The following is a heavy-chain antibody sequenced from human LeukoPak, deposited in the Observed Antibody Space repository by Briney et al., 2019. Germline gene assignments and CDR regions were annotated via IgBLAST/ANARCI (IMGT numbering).Heavy chain of an antibody. J-gene: IGHJ4*02. CDR3: ARDLRPYDSSGYPQAY. D-gene: IGHD3-22*01. Sequence: SVTVSFKASGGTFSSYAISWVRQAPGQGLEWMGGIIPIFGTANYAQKFQGRVTITADESTSTAYMELSSLRSEDTAVYYCARDLRPYDSSGYPQAYWGQGTLVTVSS. V-gene: IGHV1-69*13. CDR2: IIPIFGTA. CDR1: GGTFSSYA.